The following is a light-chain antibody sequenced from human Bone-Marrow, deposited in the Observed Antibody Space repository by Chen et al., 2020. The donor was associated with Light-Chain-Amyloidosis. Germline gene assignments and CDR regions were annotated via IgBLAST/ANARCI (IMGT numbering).Light chain of an antibody. V-gene: IGLV1-51*01. J-gene: IGLJ3*02. CDR1: NSNNGSNL. Sequence: QPVFSQPPSVSAAPDQAVHVSCSGRNSNNGSNLLSGYQQVPETAPKLLIYDNNKRPSDIPERFTGSKSGTSATLGITGLQTGDEADYYCGTWDSGLSAGANWVFGGGTKLTVL. CDR2: DNN. CDR3: GTWDSGLSAGANWV.